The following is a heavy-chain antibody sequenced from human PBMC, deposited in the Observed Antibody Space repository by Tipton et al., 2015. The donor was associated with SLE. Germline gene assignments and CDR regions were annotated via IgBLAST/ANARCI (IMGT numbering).Heavy chain of an antibody. CDR2: IKQDGSEK. J-gene: IGHJ4*02. CDR3: ARGPYSSSSPPDY. V-gene: IGHV3-7*01. Sequence: SLRLYCAASGFTFSSYWMSWVRQAPGKGLEWVANIKQDGSEKYYVDSVKGRFTISRENAKNSLYLQMNSLRAGDTAVYYCARGPYSSSSPPDYWGQGTLVTVSS. D-gene: IGHD6-6*01. CDR1: GFTFSSYW.